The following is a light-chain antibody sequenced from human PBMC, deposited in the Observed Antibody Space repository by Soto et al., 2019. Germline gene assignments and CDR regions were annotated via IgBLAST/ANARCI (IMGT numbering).Light chain of an antibody. V-gene: IGKV3-20*01. CDR2: GAS. CDR3: QQYGSSPQT. Sequence: EIVLTQSPGTLSLSPGERATLSCRASQSVSSSYLAWYQQKPGQAPRLLIYGASSRATGIPDRFSGSGSGTDFTLTISRLEPEFFAVYYCQQYGSSPQTFGQGPKVDIK. CDR1: QSVSSSY. J-gene: IGKJ1*01.